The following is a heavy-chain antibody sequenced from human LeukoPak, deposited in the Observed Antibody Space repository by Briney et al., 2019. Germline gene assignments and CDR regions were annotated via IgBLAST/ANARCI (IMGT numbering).Heavy chain of an antibody. J-gene: IGHJ5*02. D-gene: IGHD6-13*01. Sequence: GESLKISCKTSGYSFTSYWIGWVRQMPGKGLEWMGIIYPGDSDTRYSPSFQGQVTISADKSISTAYLQWSSLKASDTAMYYCARRYSSSWYWFDPWGQGTLVTVSS. CDR3: ARRYSSSWYWFDP. CDR1: GYSFTSYW. V-gene: IGHV5-51*01. CDR2: IYPGDSDT.